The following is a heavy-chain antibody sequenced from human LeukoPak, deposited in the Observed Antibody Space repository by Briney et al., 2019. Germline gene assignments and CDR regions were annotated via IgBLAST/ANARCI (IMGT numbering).Heavy chain of an antibody. V-gene: IGHV1-2*02. CDR1: GYTFTGYY. D-gene: IGHD4-23*01. J-gene: IGHJ1*01. CDR2: INPNSGGT. CDR3: ARGDSVPLGGGNLLRVLYFND. Sequence: GASVKVSCKASGYTFTGYYMHWVRQAPGQGLEWMGWINPNSGGTNYAQKFQGRLTITADESTTTAYLELSSLRSEDTAVYYCARGDSVPLGGGNLLRVLYFNDWGQGTLVAVSS.